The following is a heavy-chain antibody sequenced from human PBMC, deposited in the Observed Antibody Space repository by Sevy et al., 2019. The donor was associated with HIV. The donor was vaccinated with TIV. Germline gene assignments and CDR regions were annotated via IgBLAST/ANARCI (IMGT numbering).Heavy chain of an antibody. J-gene: IGHJ4*02. CDR3: AKEGAYSYTTYFDY. V-gene: IGHV3-30*18. CDR1: GFSFSGYA. CDR2: ISFDGSNK. Sequence: GGSLRLSCAASGFSFSGYAIHWVRQAPGKGLEWVAVISFDGSNKYYADSVKGPFTISRDNSKNTLFLQMNSLRAEDTAVYYCAKEGAYSYTTYFDYWGQGTVVTVSS. D-gene: IGHD1-26*01.